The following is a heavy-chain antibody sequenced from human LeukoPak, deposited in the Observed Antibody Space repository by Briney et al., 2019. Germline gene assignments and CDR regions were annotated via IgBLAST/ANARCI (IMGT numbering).Heavy chain of an antibody. CDR2: IFYSGST. Sequence: PSETLSLTCTVSGGSISNYYWSWIRQPPGKGLEWIGYIFYSGSTNYSPSLKNRVTISVDTSKNQFFLKLSSVTAADTALYYCARSGSYSGSIDYWGQGTLVTVSS. V-gene: IGHV4-59*01. D-gene: IGHD1-26*01. J-gene: IGHJ4*02. CDR1: GGSISNYY. CDR3: ARSGSYSGSIDY.